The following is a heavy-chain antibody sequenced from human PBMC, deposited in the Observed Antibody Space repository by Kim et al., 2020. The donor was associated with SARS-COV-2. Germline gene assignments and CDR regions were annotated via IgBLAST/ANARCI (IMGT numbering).Heavy chain of an antibody. CDR2: IDCGNGNA. V-gene: IGHV1-3*01. Sequence: ASVKVSCKTSGHTFTRDSIHWVRQAPGQGLEWMGGIDCGNGNAIYSQNFQGRVTFTTDTSASTCYMEMSSLRSEDSAVYYCLGGYYFDYWGQGTLVTVSS. CDR1: GHTFTRDS. J-gene: IGHJ4*02. CDR3: LGGYYFDY. D-gene: IGHD2-15*01.